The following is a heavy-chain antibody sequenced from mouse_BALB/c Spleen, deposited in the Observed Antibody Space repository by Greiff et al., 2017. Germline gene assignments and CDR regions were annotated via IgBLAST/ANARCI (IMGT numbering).Heavy chain of an antibody. Sequence: DVLLVESGGGLVKPGGSLKLSCAASGFTFSDYYMYWVRQTPEKRLEWVATISDGGSYTYYPDSVKGRFTISRDNAKNNLYLQMSGLKSEDTAMYYCAREGDYYGSSGGFMDYWGQGTSVTVSS. D-gene: IGHD1-1*01. CDR3: AREGDYYGSSGGFMDY. CDR1: GFTFSDYY. CDR2: ISDGGSYT. V-gene: IGHV5-4*02. J-gene: IGHJ4*01.